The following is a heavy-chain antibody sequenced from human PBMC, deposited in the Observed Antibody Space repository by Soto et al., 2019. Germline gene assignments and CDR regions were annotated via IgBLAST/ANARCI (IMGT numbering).Heavy chain of an antibody. CDR2: ISYSGST. Sequence: QVQLQESGPGLVKPSETLSLTCTVSGGSISTYHWGWLRQPPGKGLEWIGYISYSGSTNYNPSLKSRVTMSVNTSRNQFSLKLSSVTATDTAVYYCARHPAYDLRTFDYWGQGTLVTVSS. D-gene: IGHD3-3*01. J-gene: IGHJ4*02. CDR1: GGSISTYH. CDR3: ARHPAYDLRTFDY. V-gene: IGHV4-59*08.